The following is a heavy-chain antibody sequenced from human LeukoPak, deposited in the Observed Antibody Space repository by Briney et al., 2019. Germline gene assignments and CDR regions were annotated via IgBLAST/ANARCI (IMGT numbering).Heavy chain of an antibody. V-gene: IGHV1-18*01. J-gene: IGHJ4*02. Sequence: ASGKVSCKGSGYIFPSYGLAWVRQAPGQGLEWMGWISPYNGETKYAQNFQDRLTLTTDTSTSTAYMDLRSLRSDDTAVYYCVRDNLPVGSPENYFDSWGQGTLVTVSS. CDR1: GYIFPSYG. D-gene: IGHD1-26*01. CDR3: VRDNLPVGSPENYFDS. CDR2: ISPYNGET.